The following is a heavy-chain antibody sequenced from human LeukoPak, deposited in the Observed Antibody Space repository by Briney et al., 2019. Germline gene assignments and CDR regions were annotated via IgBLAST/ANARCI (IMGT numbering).Heavy chain of an antibody. CDR2: INHSGST. CDR3: ARERGSYSNWFDP. V-gene: IGHV4-34*01. D-gene: IGHD1-26*01. Sequence: PSETLSLTCAVYGGSFSGYYWSWIRQPPGKGLEWIGEINHSGSTNYNPSLKSRVTISVDTSKNQFSLKLSSVTAADTAVYYCARERGSYSNWFDPWGQGTLVTVSS. CDR1: GGSFSGYY. J-gene: IGHJ5*02.